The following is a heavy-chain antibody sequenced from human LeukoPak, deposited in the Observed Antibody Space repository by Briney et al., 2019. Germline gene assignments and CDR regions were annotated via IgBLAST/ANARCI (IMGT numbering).Heavy chain of an antibody. CDR3: ARGVLRSTVVTSYFDY. D-gene: IGHD4-23*01. Sequence: PSETLSLTCTVSGGSISSGSYYRSWIRQPAGKGLEWLGRIYTSGSTNYNPSLKSRVTISVDTSQNQFSLKLSSVPAADTPVYFCARGVLRSTVVTSYFDYWGQGTLVTVSS. V-gene: IGHV4-61*02. J-gene: IGHJ4*02. CDR1: GGSISSGSYY. CDR2: IYTSGST.